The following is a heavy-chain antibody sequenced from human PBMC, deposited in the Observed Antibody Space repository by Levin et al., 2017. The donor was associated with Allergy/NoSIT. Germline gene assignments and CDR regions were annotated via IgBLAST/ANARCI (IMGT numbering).Heavy chain of an antibody. CDR1: GFTFSSYA. D-gene: IGHD2-15*01. V-gene: IGHV3-30-3*01. J-gene: IGHJ5*02. CDR3: ARDLLGPGGGGGSSPLFDP. CDR2: ISYDGSNK. Sequence: GSLRLSCAASGFTFSSYAMHWVRQAPGKGLEWVAVISYDGSNKYYADSVKGRFTISRDNSKNTLYLQMNSLRAEDTAVYYCARDLLGPGGGGGSSPLFDPWGQGTLVTVSS.